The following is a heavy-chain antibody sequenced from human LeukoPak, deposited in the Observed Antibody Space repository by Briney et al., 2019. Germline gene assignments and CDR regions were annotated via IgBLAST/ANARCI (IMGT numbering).Heavy chain of an antibody. CDR3: AKDAPLKYSSSADY. Sequence: PGGSLRLSCAASGFTFSTYAMHWVRQAPGKGLEWVAFIRYDGSNKYYADSVKGRFTISRDNSKNTLYLQMNSLRAEDTAVYYCAKDAPLKYSSSADYWGQGTLVTVSS. J-gene: IGHJ4*02. D-gene: IGHD6-6*01. CDR2: IRYDGSNK. V-gene: IGHV3-30*02. CDR1: GFTFSTYA.